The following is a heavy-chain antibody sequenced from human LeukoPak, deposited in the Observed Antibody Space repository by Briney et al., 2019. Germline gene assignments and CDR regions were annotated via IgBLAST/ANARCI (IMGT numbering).Heavy chain of an antibody. CDR3: ARGLVSGSRHLDY. V-gene: IGHV4-30-4*08. Sequence: SETLSLTCTVSGGSISSGDYYWSWIRQPPGKGLEWIGYIYYSGNTYYSPSLRSRVTISVDTSKNQFSLKLTSVTAADTAVYYCARGLVSGSRHLDYWGQGTLVTVSS. CDR1: GGSISSGDYY. CDR2: IYYSGNT. D-gene: IGHD6-13*01. J-gene: IGHJ4*02.